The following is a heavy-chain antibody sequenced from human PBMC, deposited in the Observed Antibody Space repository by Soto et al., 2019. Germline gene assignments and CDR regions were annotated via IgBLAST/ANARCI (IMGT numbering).Heavy chain of an antibody. V-gene: IGHV1-2*02. Sequence: ASVKVSCKPSGYTFTAYYIHWVRQAPGEGLECMGWIDPRSGGTNYAQKFQGRVIMTRDTSINTAYMELSRLTSDDTAVYYCAKGHPGGSCYSGPDCWGQGTLVTVSS. J-gene: IGHJ4*02. CDR3: AKGHPGGSCYSGPDC. D-gene: IGHD2-15*01. CDR1: GYTFTAYY. CDR2: IDPRSGGT.